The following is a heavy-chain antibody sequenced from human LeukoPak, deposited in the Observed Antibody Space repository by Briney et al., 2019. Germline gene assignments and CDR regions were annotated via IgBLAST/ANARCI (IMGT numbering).Heavy chain of an antibody. CDR3: AKDSQLVRYYFDY. D-gene: IGHD6-13*01. J-gene: IGHJ4*02. Sequence: GGSLRLSCAASGFTFDDYAMHWVRQAPGKGLEWVSLISWDGGSTYYADSVKGRFTISRDNSKNSPYLQMNSLRAEDTALYYCAKDSQLVRYYFDYWGQGTLVTVSS. CDR1: GFTFDDYA. CDR2: ISWDGGST. V-gene: IGHV3-43D*03.